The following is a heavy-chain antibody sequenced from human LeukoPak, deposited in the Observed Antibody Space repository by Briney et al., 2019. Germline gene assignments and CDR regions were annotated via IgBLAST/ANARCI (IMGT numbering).Heavy chain of an antibody. CDR1: GGTFSSYA. D-gene: IGHD3-10*01. Sequence: ASVKVSCKASGGTFSSYAISWVRQAPGQGLEWMGGIIPIFGTANYAQKFQGRVTITADESTSTAYMELSSLRSEDTAVYYCASPAWDYGSGSLFDYWGQGTLVTVSS. V-gene: IGHV1-69*13. J-gene: IGHJ4*02. CDR3: ASPAWDYGSGSLFDY. CDR2: IIPIFGTA.